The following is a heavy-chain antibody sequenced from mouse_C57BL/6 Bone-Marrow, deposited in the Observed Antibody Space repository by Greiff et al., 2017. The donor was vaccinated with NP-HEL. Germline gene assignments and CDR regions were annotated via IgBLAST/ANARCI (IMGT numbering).Heavy chain of an antibody. J-gene: IGHJ1*03. CDR2: IWSGGST. CDR3: ARPYYGSSHWYFDV. D-gene: IGHD1-1*01. CDR1: GFSLTSYG. V-gene: IGHV2-2*01. Sequence: VQLVESGPGLVQPSQSLSITCTVSGFSLTSYGVHWVRQSPGKGLEWLGVIWSGGSTDYNAAFISRLSISKDNSKSQVFFKMNSLQADDTAIYYCARPYYGSSHWYFDVWGTGTTVTVSS.